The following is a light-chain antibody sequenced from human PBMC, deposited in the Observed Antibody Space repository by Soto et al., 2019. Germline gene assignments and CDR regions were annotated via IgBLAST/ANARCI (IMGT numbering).Light chain of an antibody. J-gene: IGKJ5*01. Sequence: DIQMTQSPSSVSASVGDRVTITCRASQGSSSWLAWYQQKPGKAPKLLIYDASSLQSGVPSRFSGSGSGTDFTLAISSLQPEDFATYYCQQANSFPITFGQGTRLEIK. CDR2: DAS. V-gene: IGKV1D-12*01. CDR3: QQANSFPIT. CDR1: QGSSSW.